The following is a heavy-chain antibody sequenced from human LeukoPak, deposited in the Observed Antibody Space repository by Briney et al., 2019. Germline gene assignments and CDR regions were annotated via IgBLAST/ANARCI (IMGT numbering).Heavy chain of an antibody. CDR1: GGSISSGSYY. CDR3: ARDTSVVRDAFDI. V-gene: IGHV4-61*02. D-gene: IGHD2/OR15-2a*01. J-gene: IGHJ3*02. CDR2: IYTSGST. Sequence: SETLSLTCTVSGGSISSGSYYWSWIRQPAGKGLEWIGRIYTSGSTNYNPSLKSRVTISVDTSKNQFSLKLSSVTAADTAVYYCARDTSVVRDAFDIWGQGTMVTASS.